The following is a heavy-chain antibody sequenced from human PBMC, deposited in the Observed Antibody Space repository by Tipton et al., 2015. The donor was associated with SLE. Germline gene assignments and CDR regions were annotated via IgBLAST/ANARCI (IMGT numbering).Heavy chain of an antibody. J-gene: IGHJ4*02. CDR2: ISNSGST. CDR1: SGSFSSSNYY. Sequence: TLSLTCTVSSGSFSSSNYYWGWIRQPPGKGLEWIGTISNSGSTYYNPSLQSRVTISVDTSKNQFSLKLSSLTAADTAVYYCARLYSSGWFFDYWGQGTLVTVSP. V-gene: IGHV4-39*01. D-gene: IGHD6-13*01. CDR3: ARLYSSGWFFDY.